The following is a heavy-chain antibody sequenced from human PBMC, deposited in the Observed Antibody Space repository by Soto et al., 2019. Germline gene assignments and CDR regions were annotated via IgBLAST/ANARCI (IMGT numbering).Heavy chain of an antibody. CDR2: VNAGNGHT. CDR1: GYTFTNYA. D-gene: IGHD6-19*01. Sequence: QVQLVQSGADVKQPGASVRVSCKASGYTFTNYAVNWVRQAPGQSLEWMGWVNAGNGHTKYSEKFQGRVSITRDTSVNTAYMELSSLRSEDTALYLCARGIWERSSGWYYCESWGQGTLVTVSS. CDR3: ARGIWERSSGWYYCES. V-gene: IGHV1-3*01. J-gene: IGHJ4*02.